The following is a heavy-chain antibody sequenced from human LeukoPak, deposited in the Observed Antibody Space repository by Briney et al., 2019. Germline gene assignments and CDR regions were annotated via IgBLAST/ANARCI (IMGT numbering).Heavy chain of an antibody. CDR3: AKGFHYYGSGSYYFDAFDI. Sequence: PGGSLRLSCAASGFTFDDYAMHWVRQAPGKGLEWVSGISWRSNSIGYADSVRGRFTISRDNAKNSLYLQMNSLRAEDTALYFCAKGFHYYGSGSYYFDAFDIWGQGTMVTVSS. CDR1: GFTFDDYA. J-gene: IGHJ3*02. D-gene: IGHD3-10*01. V-gene: IGHV3-9*01. CDR2: ISWRSNSI.